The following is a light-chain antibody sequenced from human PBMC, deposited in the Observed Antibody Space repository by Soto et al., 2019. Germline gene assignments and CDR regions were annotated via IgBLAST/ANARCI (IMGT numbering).Light chain of an antibody. CDR3: QQYYSYPYT. Sequence: AIRMTQSPPSMSTSTGDGVNITCRASQDIHIYLAWYQQKPGGAPKVLISGASTLQSGVPSRFSGSGSGTEFALIIRSLQAEDFATYYCQQYYSYPYTFGQGTKLEIK. CDR2: GAS. V-gene: IGKV1-8*01. CDR1: QDIHIY. J-gene: IGKJ2*01.